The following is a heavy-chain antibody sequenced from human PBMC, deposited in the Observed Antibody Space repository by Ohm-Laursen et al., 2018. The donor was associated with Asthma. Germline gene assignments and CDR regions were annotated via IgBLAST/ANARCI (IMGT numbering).Heavy chain of an antibody. CDR3: ARVNYGGPLDY. V-gene: IGHV4-31*02. CDR1: GAPVASGAHY. D-gene: IGHD4-23*01. Sequence: ILSLTCTVSGAPVASGAHYWTWVRQPPGEALEWIGNIFFTGSTDYNPSLSSRLTISVDTSRNQFSLKLTSVTAADTAVYYCARVNYGGPLDYWGPGALVTVSS. J-gene: IGHJ4*02. CDR2: IFFTGST.